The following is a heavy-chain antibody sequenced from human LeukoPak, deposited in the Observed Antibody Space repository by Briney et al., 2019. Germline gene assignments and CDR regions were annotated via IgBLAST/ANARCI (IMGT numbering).Heavy chain of an antibody. CDR2: ISYDGSNK. CDR3: AKSGPYSGSYHDY. D-gene: IGHD1-26*01. J-gene: IGHJ4*02. CDR1: GXTFSSYG. V-gene: IGHV3-30*18. Sequence: PGRSLRLSCAASGXTFSSYGVHWVRQAPGKGLEWVGVISYDGSNKYYADSVKGRFTISRDNSKNTLYLQMNSLRAEDTAVYYCAKSGPYSGSYHDYWGQGTLVTVSS.